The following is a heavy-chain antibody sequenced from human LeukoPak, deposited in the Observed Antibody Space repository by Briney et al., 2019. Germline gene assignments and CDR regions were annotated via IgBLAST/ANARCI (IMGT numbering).Heavy chain of an antibody. J-gene: IGHJ6*03. CDR2: ISGSGDST. CDR3: AKGGGDYYYYYYMDV. V-gene: IGHV3-23*01. D-gene: IGHD1-26*01. CDR1: GFTFRSYA. Sequence: PGGSLRLSCEASGFTFRSYAMSWVRQAPGKGLEWVSAISGSGDSTSYADSVRGRFTISRDNSKNTLSLQMNSLRAEDTAVYYCAKGGGDYYYYYYMDVWGKGTTVTVSS.